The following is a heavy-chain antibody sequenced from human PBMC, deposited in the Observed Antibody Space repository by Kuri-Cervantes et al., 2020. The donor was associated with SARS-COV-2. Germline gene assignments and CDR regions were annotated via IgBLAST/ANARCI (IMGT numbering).Heavy chain of an antibody. D-gene: IGHD3-3*01. J-gene: IGHJ6*02. V-gene: IGHV1-46*01. CDR2: INPSGGST. Sequence: ASVKVSCKASGYTFTSYYMHWVRQAPEQGLEWMGIINPSGGSTSYAQKFQGRVTMTTDTSTSTAYMELRSLRSDDTAVYYCARAGFAWSGFTSSLYGMDVWGQGTTVTVSS. CDR1: GYTFTSYY. CDR3: ARAGFAWSGFTSSLYGMDV.